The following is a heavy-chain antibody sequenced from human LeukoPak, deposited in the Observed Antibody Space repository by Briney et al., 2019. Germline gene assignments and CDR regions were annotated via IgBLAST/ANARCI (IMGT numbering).Heavy chain of an antibody. J-gene: IGHJ6*03. Sequence: GGSLRLSCAASGFTFSSYAMSWVRQAPGKGLEWVSVIYIGGITYYADSVKGRFTISRDNSKKTLYLQMHSLRAEDTAIYYCAKDRLWFGELLPFMDVWGKGTTVTVSS. CDR1: GFTFSSYA. CDR2: IYIGGIT. V-gene: IGHV3-23*03. CDR3: AKDRLWFGELLPFMDV. D-gene: IGHD3-10*01.